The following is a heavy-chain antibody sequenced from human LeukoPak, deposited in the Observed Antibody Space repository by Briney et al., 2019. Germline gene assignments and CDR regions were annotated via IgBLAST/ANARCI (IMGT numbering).Heavy chain of an antibody. J-gene: IGHJ4*02. CDR2: ITSSSSTM. CDR1: GFTFSTYS. D-gene: IGHD6-19*01. CDR3: ARDVKSYSSGASYFDY. V-gene: IGHV3-48*01. Sequence: GGALRLSCVASGFTFSTYSMNWVRQAPGKGLEGVSYITSSSSTMFYADSVKGRFTISRDNARNSLYLQMNSLRAEDTAVYYCARDVKSYSSGASYFDYWGQGTLVTVSS.